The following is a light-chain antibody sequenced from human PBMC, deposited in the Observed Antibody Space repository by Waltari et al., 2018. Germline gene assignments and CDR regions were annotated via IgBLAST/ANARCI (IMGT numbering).Light chain of an antibody. V-gene: IGLV2-14*01. CDR2: DVS. CDR3: NSYAGSSSWV. CDR1: SSAVGFYNC. J-gene: IGLJ3*02. Sequence: QSALTQPASVSGSPGQSITISCTGTSSAVGFYNCVSWYQQHPGKAPKLMIYDVSERPSGVSNRFSGSKSGNTASLTISGLQAEDEADYYCNSYAGSSSWVFGGGTKLTVL.